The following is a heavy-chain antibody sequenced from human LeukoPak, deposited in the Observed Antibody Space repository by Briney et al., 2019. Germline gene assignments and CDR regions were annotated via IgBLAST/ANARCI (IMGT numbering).Heavy chain of an antibody. J-gene: IGHJ4*02. CDR2: IYYSGTP. D-gene: IGHD3-22*01. CDR1: GGSISSGDSY. V-gene: IGHV4-31*03. Sequence: PSETLSLTCTVSGGSISSGDSYWSWIRQLPGKGLEWIGYIYYSGTPYYNPSLQSRLTISVDTSKNQFSLRLSSVTAAGTAIYFCVRTGYFYDSSFAYYFDSWGQGTLVTVSS. CDR3: VRTGYFYDSSFAYYFDS.